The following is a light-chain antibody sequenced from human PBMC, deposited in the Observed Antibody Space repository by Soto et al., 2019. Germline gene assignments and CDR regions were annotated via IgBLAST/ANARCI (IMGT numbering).Light chain of an antibody. CDR1: QSVSNNY. CDR3: QQYGSSGT. Sequence: EIVLTQSPGTLSFSPVQRATPSCRASQSVSNNYLAWYQQKPGQAPRLPIYGASNRATGIPDRFSGSGSGTDFTLTISRLETEDFAVYYCQQYGSSGTFGQGTKVDIK. V-gene: IGKV3-20*01. CDR2: GAS. J-gene: IGKJ1*01.